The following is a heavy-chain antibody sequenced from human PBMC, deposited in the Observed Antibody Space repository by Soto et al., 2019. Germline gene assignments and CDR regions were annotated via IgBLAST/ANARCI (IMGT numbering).Heavy chain of an antibody. CDR3: ARQDYNYAYFDF. CDR1: GYSFTNYW. CDR2: IYPGDSDT. D-gene: IGHD5-18*01. Sequence: PGESLKISCKGSGYSFTNYWIGWVRQMPGKGLEWVGIIYPGDSDTRYSPSSQGQVIISVDQSISTAYLQWSSLQASDTAMYYCARQDYNYAYFDFWGQGTLVTVSS. J-gene: IGHJ4*02. V-gene: IGHV5-51*01.